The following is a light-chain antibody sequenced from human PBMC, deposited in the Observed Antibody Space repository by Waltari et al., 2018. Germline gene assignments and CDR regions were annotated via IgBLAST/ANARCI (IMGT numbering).Light chain of an antibody. CDR1: SFLYSSKNKDY. V-gene: IGKV4-1*01. CDR2: WAS. Sequence: SFLYSSKNKDYLAWYQQKPGQPPKLLIYWASTRESGVPDRFRGSGSETEVTLTISSLQAEDVAVYDCQQYYGTPLTFGGGTKVEVK. CDR3: QQYYGTPLT. J-gene: IGKJ4*01.